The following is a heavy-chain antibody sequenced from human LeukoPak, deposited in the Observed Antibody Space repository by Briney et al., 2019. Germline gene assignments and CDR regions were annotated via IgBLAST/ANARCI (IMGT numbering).Heavy chain of an antibody. CDR2: ITAGGAT. V-gene: IGHV3-15*01. J-gene: IGHJ4*02. D-gene: IGHD4-17*01. CDR1: GFTFSNAW. CDR3: TRNRTPSTAVTTWY. Sequence: GGSLRLSCVASGFTFSNAWMNWVRQAPGKGLEWLGRITAGGATDYAAPVKGRFTISRDNSENTLYLQVNNLKTEDTAVYYCTRNRTPSTAVTTWYWGQGTLVTVSS.